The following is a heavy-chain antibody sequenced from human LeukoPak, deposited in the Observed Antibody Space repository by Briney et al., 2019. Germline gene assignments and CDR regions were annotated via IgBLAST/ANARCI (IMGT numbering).Heavy chain of an antibody. V-gene: IGHV1-46*01. D-gene: IGHD2-15*01. CDR2: INPSGGST. Sequence: ASVKVSCKASGYTFTSYYMHWVRQAPGQGLEWMGIINPSGGSTSYAQKFQGRVTMTRDTSTSTVYMELSSLRSEDTAVYYCARVGHCSGGSCCLLYYWGQGTLVTVSS. CDR1: GYTFTSYY. J-gene: IGHJ4*02. CDR3: ARVGHCSGGSCCLLYY.